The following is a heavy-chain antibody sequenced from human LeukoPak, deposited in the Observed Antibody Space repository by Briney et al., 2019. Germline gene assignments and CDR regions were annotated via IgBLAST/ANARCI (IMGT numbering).Heavy chain of an antibody. V-gene: IGHV1-2*02. D-gene: IGHD1-26*01. CDR1: GYTFTGYY. Sequence: ASVKVSCKASGYTFTGYYMHWVRQAPGQGLEWMGWINPNSGGTNYAQKFQGRVTMTRDTSISTAYMELSRLRSDDTAMYYCARDNGGSYRWFDPWGQGTLVTVSS. CDR3: ARDNGGSYRWFDP. CDR2: INPNSGGT. J-gene: IGHJ5*02.